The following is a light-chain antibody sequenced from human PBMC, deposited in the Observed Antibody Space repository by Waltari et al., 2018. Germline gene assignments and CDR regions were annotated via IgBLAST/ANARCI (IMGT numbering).Light chain of an antibody. J-gene: IGLJ1*01. CDR1: SSDIGTYNY. V-gene: IGLV2-14*01. CDR2: DVN. CDR3: SSYRSSVIYV. Sequence: QSALTQPASVSGSPGQSITISCTGTSSDIGTYNYVSWYQQRPGQAPKLMIYDVNNRPSGCSSRFSGSKSGNTASLTISGLQSEDEAEYYCSSYRSSVIYVFGTGTKVTVL.